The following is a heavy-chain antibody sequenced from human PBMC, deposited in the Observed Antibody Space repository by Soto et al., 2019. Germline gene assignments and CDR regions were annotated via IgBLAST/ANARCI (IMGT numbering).Heavy chain of an antibody. Sequence: QVQLVQSGGEVKKSGASVKVSCKTSGYTFTSYGISWVRQAPGQGHEWMGWISGYNGYTNYAQKLQGRVTMTTDTSTSTAYMDLRSLRSDDTAVYYCARIETITMVRGVIIDAFDIWGQGTMVTVSS. D-gene: IGHD3-10*01. CDR3: ARIETITMVRGVIIDAFDI. CDR2: ISGYNGYT. J-gene: IGHJ3*02. V-gene: IGHV1-18*01. CDR1: GYTFTSYG.